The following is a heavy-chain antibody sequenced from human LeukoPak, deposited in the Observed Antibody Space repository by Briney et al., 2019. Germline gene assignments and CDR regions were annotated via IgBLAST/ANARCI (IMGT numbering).Heavy chain of an antibody. CDR1: GYRITSYW. D-gene: IGHD6-19*01. Sequence: GESLKISCKGSGYRITSYWIGWVRQLPGKGLEWMGIIYPGDSDTRYSPSFQGQVTISADKSISTAYLQWSSLKASDTAMYYCARQEQWLKSFDYWGQGTLVTVSS. J-gene: IGHJ4*02. CDR3: ARQEQWLKSFDY. V-gene: IGHV5-51*01. CDR2: IYPGDSDT.